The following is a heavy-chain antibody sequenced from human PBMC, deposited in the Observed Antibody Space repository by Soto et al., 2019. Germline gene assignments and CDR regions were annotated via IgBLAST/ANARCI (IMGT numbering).Heavy chain of an antibody. CDR3: ARGWGGGHYYYYGMDV. CDR1: GGSISSYY. CDR2: IYYSGSN. Sequence: PSETLSLTCTVSGGSISSYYWSWIRQPPGKGLEWIGYIYYSGSNNYNPSLKSRVTISVDTSKNQFSLKLSSVTAADTAVYYCARGWGGGHYYYYGMDVWGQGTTVTVSS. D-gene: IGHD3-16*01. V-gene: IGHV4-59*01. J-gene: IGHJ6*02.